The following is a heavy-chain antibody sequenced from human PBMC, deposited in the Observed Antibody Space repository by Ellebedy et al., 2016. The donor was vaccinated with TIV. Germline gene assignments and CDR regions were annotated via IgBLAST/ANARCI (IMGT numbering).Heavy chain of an antibody. V-gene: IGHV3-30*02. J-gene: IGHJ5*02. CDR2: VRYDGNSE. CDR1: GFTFSDFA. Sequence: PGGSLRLSCAASGFTFSDFAMHWVRQAPGKGLEWMAFVRYDGNSEYYADSVKGRFTISRDNSKNTLYLQMNSLRPEDTAMYYCATHGCKGGPWGQGTLVTVSS. CDR3: ATHGCKGGP. D-gene: IGHD2-8*01.